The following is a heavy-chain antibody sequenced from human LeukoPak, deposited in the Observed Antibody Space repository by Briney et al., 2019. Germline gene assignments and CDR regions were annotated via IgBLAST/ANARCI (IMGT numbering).Heavy chain of an antibody. J-gene: IGHJ4*02. CDR2: VNPNSGNT. Sequence: ASVKVSCKASGYTFTSYDINWVRQATGQGLEWMGWVNPNSGNTGYAQKFQGRVTMTRNTSISTAYMELSSLRSEDTAVYYCARALDMVRGVTVSHWGQGTLVTVSS. CDR3: ARALDMVRGVTVSH. D-gene: IGHD3-10*01. CDR1: GYTFTSYD. V-gene: IGHV1-8*01.